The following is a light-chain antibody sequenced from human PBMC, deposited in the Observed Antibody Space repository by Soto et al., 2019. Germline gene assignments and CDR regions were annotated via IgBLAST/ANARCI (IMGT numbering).Light chain of an antibody. CDR2: WAS. CDR1: RSVLFSSNSKNC. Sequence: DILMTRFPHSLAVSLGGRATINFESIRSVLFSSNSKNCCAWYHQNPGQPPKLPSCWASVRESGVPDRFSGAGSGTDFTLTISSRQAEDVAVYYCQQYYSTARTFGQAVKVDI. CDR3: QQYYSTART. J-gene: IGKJ1*01. V-gene: IGKV4-1*01.